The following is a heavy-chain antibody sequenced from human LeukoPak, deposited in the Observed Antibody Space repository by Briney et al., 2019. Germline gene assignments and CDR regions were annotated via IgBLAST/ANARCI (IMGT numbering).Heavy chain of an antibody. CDR1: GGSISSGGYS. CDR2: IYHSGST. Sequence: PSETLSLTCAVSGGSISSGGYSWSWIRQPPGKGLEWIGYIYHSGSTYYNPSLKSRVTISVDRSKNQFSLKLSSVTAADTAVYYCASMLGKLLGYNWFDPWGQGTLVTVSS. V-gene: IGHV4-30-2*01. J-gene: IGHJ5*02. D-gene: IGHD3-10*02. CDR3: ASMLGKLLGYNWFDP.